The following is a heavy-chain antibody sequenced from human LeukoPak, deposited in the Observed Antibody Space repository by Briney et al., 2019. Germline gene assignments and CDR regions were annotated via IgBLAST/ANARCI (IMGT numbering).Heavy chain of an antibody. Sequence: ASVKVSCKASGYTFTSYAMHWVRQAPGQGLEWMGWISSYNGNTNYAQKLQGRATMTTDTSTSTAYMELRSLRSDDTAVYYCARGSFPSDDILTGPFDNWGQGTLVTVSS. CDR1: GYTFTSYA. CDR3: ARGSFPSDDILTGPFDN. CDR2: ISSYNGNT. J-gene: IGHJ4*02. V-gene: IGHV1-18*01. D-gene: IGHD3-9*01.